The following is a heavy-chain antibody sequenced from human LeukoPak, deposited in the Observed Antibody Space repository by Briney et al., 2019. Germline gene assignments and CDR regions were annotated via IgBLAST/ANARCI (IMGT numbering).Heavy chain of an antibody. CDR2: ISGDAIRI. J-gene: IGHJ2*01. Sequence: GGSLRLSCVASGFTFSDFWMHWFRQVPGKGLMWLARISGDAIRITYADSVEGRFTISRDTAKKTLYLRMTHLKVDDTAMYFCARDARRHRYFDLWGRGTLVTVTS. CDR3: ARDARRHRYFDL. CDR1: GFTFSDFW. D-gene: IGHD6-6*01. V-gene: IGHV3-74*03.